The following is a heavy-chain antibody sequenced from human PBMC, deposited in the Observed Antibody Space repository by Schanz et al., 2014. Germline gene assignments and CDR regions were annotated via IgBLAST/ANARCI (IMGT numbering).Heavy chain of an antibody. CDR2: IGNGGVTI. CDR1: GFGFSSYG. CDR3: ARIGGSVFDY. Sequence: EVQLAESGGGLVQPGGSLRLSCAASGFGFSSYGMHWVRQAPGKGLEWVSYIGNGGVTIYYADSVKGRFTISRDNSKNSLYLQMNSLRAEDTAVYYCARIGGSVFDYWAQGTLVTVSS. V-gene: IGHV3-48*04. D-gene: IGHD3-10*01. J-gene: IGHJ4*02.